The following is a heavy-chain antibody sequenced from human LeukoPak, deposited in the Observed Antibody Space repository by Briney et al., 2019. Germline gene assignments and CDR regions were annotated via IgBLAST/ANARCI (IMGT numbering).Heavy chain of an antibody. J-gene: IGHJ4*02. D-gene: IGHD3-9*01. CDR3: ARVSLLRYLP. CDR2: INHSGST. Sequence: PSETLSLTCAVYGGSFSGYYWSWIRQPPGKGLEWIGEINHSGSTNYNPSLKSRVTISVDTSKNQFSLKLSSATAADTAVYYCARVSLLRYLPWGQGTLVTVSS. CDR1: GGSFSGYY. V-gene: IGHV4-34*01.